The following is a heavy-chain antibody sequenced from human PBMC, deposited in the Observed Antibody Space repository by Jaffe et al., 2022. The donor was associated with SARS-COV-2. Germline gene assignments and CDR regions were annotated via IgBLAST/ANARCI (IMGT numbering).Heavy chain of an antibody. CDR2: INHSGST. CDR1: GGSFSGYY. J-gene: IGHJ5*02. Sequence: QVQLQQWGAGLLKPSETLSLTCAVYGGSFSGYYWSWIRQPPGKGLEWIGEINHSGSTNYNPSLKSRVTISVDTSKNQFSLKLSSVTAADTAVYYCARPGYCSGGSCYSFWFDPWGQGTLVTVSS. D-gene: IGHD2-15*01. V-gene: IGHV4-34*01. CDR3: ARPGYCSGGSCYSFWFDP.